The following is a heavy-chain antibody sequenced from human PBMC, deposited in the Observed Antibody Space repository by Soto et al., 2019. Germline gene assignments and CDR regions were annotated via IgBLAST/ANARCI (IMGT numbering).Heavy chain of an antibody. CDR2: ISSSSSYI. Sequence: GGSLRLSCAASGFTFSSYSMNWVRQAPGKGLEWVSSISSSSSYIYYADSVKGRFTISRDNAKNSLYLQMNSLRAEDTAVYYCARVSLFTHGDAFDIWGQGTMVTVSS. CDR3: ARVSLFTHGDAFDI. V-gene: IGHV3-21*01. CDR1: GFTFSSYS. J-gene: IGHJ3*02.